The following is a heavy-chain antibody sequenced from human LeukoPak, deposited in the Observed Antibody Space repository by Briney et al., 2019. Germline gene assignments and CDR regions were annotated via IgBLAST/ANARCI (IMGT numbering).Heavy chain of an antibody. D-gene: IGHD5-24*01. Sequence: GGSLRLSCAASGFTFSSYAMSWVRQAPGKGLESVSAISGSGGSTYYADSVKGRFTISRDNSKNTLYLQMNSLRAEDTAVYYCAKRPRDGYTVYYFDYWGQGTLVTVSS. J-gene: IGHJ4*02. CDR3: AKRPRDGYTVYYFDY. V-gene: IGHV3-23*01. CDR2: ISGSGGST. CDR1: GFTFSSYA.